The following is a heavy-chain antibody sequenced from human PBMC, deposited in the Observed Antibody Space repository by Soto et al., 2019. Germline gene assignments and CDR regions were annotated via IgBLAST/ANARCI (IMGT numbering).Heavy chain of an antibody. CDR2: FDPEDGET. J-gene: IGHJ4*02. Sequence: ASVKVSCKVSGYTLTELSMHWVPQAPGKGLEWMGGFDPEDGETIYAQKFQGRVTMTEDTSTDTAYMELSSLRSEDTAVYYCATTAGCSGGSCYPGVDYWGQGTLVTVSS. D-gene: IGHD2-15*01. V-gene: IGHV1-24*01. CDR1: GYTLTELS. CDR3: ATTAGCSGGSCYPGVDY.